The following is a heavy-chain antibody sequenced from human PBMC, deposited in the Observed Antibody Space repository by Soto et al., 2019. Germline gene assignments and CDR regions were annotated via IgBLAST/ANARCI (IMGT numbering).Heavy chain of an antibody. J-gene: IGHJ5*02. V-gene: IGHV3-23*01. Sequence: GGSLRLSCAASGFTFSSYAMSWVRQAPGKGLEWVSAISGSGGSTYYADSVKGRFTISRDNSKNTLYLQMNSLRAEDTAVYYCAKDGGHEWELLQHGWFDPWGQGTLVTVSS. CDR3: AKDGGHEWELLQHGWFDP. CDR1: GFTFSSYA. CDR2: ISGSGGST. D-gene: IGHD1-26*01.